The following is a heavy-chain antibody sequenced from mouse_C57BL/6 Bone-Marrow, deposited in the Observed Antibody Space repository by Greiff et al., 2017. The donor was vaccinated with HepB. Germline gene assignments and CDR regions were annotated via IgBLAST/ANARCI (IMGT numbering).Heavy chain of an antibody. J-gene: IGHJ4*01. CDR1: GFTFSSYA. Sequence: EVKLVESGGGLVKPGGSLKLSCAASGFTFSSYAMSWVRQTPEQRLEWVATISDGGSYTYYPDNVKGRFTISRDNAKNNLYLQMSHLKSEDTAMYYCARGAPTGAMDYWGQGTSVTVSS. D-gene: IGHD1-1*01. CDR2: ISDGGSYT. V-gene: IGHV5-4*03. CDR3: ARGAPTGAMDY.